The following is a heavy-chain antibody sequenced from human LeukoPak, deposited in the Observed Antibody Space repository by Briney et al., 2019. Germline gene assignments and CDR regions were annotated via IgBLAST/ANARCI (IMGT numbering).Heavy chain of an antibody. D-gene: IGHD3-9*01. CDR3: AKVNVHDILTGYPKGFDY. CDR1: GFTFSSYG. V-gene: IGHV3-30*02. Sequence: GGSLRLSCAASGFTFSSYGMHWVRQAPGKGLEWVAFVGNDGNSKYYADSVKGRFTISRDNSKNTVYLQMNSLRAEDTAVYYCAKVNVHDILTGYPKGFDYWGQGTLVTVSS. CDR2: VGNDGNSK. J-gene: IGHJ4*02.